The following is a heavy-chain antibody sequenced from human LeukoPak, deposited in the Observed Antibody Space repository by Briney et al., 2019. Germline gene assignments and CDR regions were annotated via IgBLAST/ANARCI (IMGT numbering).Heavy chain of an antibody. CDR3: ARDGPDYGDYITFDY. Sequence: ASVKVSCKASGYTFTNYGITWVRQAPGQGLEWMGWISAYNGKTNYAQKLQGRVTMTTDTSTNTAYMELRSLRSDDTAVYYCARDGPDYGDYITFDYWGQGTLVTVSS. CDR1: GYTFTNYG. D-gene: IGHD4-17*01. V-gene: IGHV1-18*01. J-gene: IGHJ4*02. CDR2: ISAYNGKT.